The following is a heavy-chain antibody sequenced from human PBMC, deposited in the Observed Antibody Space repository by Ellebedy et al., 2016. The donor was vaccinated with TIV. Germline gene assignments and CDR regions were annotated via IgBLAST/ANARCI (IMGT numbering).Heavy chain of an antibody. Sequence: LRLSCAISGDSVSSNSPTWNWIRQSPSRGREWLGRTYYRSKWYYEYAVSVYSRITINPDTSKNQFSLQLNSVTPEDTAVYYCARYNSGWKIFDYWGQGTLVTVSS. D-gene: IGHD6-19*01. J-gene: IGHJ4*02. CDR2: TYYRSKWYY. V-gene: IGHV6-1*01. CDR1: GDSVSSNSPT. CDR3: ARYNSGWKIFDY.